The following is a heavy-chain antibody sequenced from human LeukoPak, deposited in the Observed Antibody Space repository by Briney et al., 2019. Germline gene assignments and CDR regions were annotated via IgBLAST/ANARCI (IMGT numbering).Heavy chain of an antibody. J-gene: IGHJ4*02. Sequence: SETLSLTCTVSGGSISSYYWSWIRQPAGKGLEWIGRIYTSGSTNYNPSLKSRVTISVDKSKNQFSLKLSSVTAADTAVYYCARDPTPMGTTDLFDYWGQGTLVTVSS. CDR1: GGSISSYY. CDR2: IYTSGST. CDR3: ARDPTPMGTTDLFDY. D-gene: IGHD4-17*01. V-gene: IGHV4-4*07.